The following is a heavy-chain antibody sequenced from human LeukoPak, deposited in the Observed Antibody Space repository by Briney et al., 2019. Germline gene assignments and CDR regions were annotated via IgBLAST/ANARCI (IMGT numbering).Heavy chain of an antibody. CDR1: GFIFSSYN. CDR2: ISSSSTI. Sequence: GGSLRLSCAASGFIFSSYNMNWVRQAPGKGLEWVSYISSSSTIYYADSVKGRFTISRDNAKNSLYLQMNSLRAEDTAVYYCARAGFTFSDYFGSFFDYWGQGTLVTVSS. CDR3: ARAGFTFSDYFGSFFDY. J-gene: IGHJ4*02. D-gene: IGHD3-10*01. V-gene: IGHV3-48*01.